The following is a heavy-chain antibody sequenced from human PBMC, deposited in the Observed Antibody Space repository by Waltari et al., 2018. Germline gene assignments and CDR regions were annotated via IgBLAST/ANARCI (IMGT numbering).Heavy chain of an antibody. Sequence: QVQLVQSGAEVKKPGSSVKVSCKASGGTFSSYAIRWVRQAPGQGLAWMGGIIPIFGTANYAQKFQGRVTITTDESTSTAYMELSSLRSEDTAVYYCARRANCGGDCSDWYFDLWGRGTLVTVSS. D-gene: IGHD2-21*01. J-gene: IGHJ2*01. CDR2: IIPIFGTA. V-gene: IGHV1-69*05. CDR3: ARRANCGGDCSDWYFDL. CDR1: GGTFSSYA.